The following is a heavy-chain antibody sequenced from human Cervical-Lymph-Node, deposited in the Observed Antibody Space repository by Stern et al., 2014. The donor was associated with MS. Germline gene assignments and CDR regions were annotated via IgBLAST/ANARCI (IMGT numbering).Heavy chain of an antibody. V-gene: IGHV4-4*02. CDR2: IYHSGVS. J-gene: IGHJ2*01. Sequence: QVQLHESGPGLVKPSGTLSLTSAVSCGSVSSTNWWSWVRQSPGKWLAWIGTIYHSGVSNYRQTLRTPCSISLDNSKNHLSLHLTSVTAADTAVYYCARERQQYCNSEGCSYWYFDLWGRGTLVTVSS. D-gene: IGHD2/OR15-2a*01. CDR3: ARERQQYCNSEGCSYWYFDL. CDR1: CGSVSSTNW.